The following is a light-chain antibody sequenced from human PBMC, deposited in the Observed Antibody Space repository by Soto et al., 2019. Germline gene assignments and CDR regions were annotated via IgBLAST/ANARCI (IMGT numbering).Light chain of an antibody. CDR2: EDT. CDR1: ALSKKF. Sequence: SYELTQPPSVSVSPGQPARITCSGDALSKKFASWYQQKSGQAPVLVIYEDTKRPSGIPERFSGSSSGTMATLTISGAQLEDEADYYCYSADSGGKHRVFGAGTQLTVL. V-gene: IGLV3-10*01. J-gene: IGLJ3*02. CDR3: YSADSGGKHRV.